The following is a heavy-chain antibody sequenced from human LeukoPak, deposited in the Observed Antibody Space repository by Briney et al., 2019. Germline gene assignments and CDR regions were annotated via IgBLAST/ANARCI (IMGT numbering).Heavy chain of an antibody. CDR2: ISAYNGNT. CDR3: ARTAVYYDSSGYYYYFDY. Sequence: ASVKVSCKASGYTFTSYGISWVRQAPGQGLEWMGWISAYNGNTNYAQKLQGRVTVTTDTSTSTAYMELRSLRSDDTAVYYCARTAVYYDSSGYYYYFDYWGQGTLVTVSS. V-gene: IGHV1-18*01. J-gene: IGHJ4*02. CDR1: GYTFTSYG. D-gene: IGHD3-22*01.